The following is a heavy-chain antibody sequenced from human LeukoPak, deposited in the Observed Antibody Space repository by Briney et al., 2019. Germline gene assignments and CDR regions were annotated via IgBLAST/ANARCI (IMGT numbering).Heavy chain of an antibody. D-gene: IGHD4/OR15-4a*01. Sequence: GGSLRLSCAASGFTFSNYAMHWVRQAPGKGLEWAAVISYDGNNKYYPDSVRGRFTISRDNSKKTLYLQMNSLRAEDTAVYYCARRAGAYSHPYDYWGQGTLVTVSS. CDR2: ISYDGNNK. CDR1: GFTFSNYA. J-gene: IGHJ4*02. CDR3: ARRAGAYSHPYDY. V-gene: IGHV3-30*03.